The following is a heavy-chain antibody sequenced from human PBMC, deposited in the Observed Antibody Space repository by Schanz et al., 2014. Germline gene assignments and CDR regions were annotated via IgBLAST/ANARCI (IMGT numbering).Heavy chain of an antibody. J-gene: IGHJ6*02. D-gene: IGHD6-13*01. CDR1: GFTLSNSD. Sequence: EGQLLESGGGLIQPGGSLRLSCAASGFTLSNSDMHWVRQGTGKGLEWVSTIGYLGDTYYPDSVKGRFTVSRDSGQNSLYLQMNSLRAGDTAVYYCAREEGWGIAAAGPKRYYYGMDVWGQGTTVTVSS. V-gene: IGHV3-13*01. CDR2: IGYLGDT. CDR3: AREEGWGIAAAGPKRYYYGMDV.